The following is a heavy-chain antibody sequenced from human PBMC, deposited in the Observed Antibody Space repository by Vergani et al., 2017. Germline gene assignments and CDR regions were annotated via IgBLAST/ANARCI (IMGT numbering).Heavy chain of an antibody. J-gene: IGHJ4*02. D-gene: IGHD3-10*01. CDR1: GYTLSRYS. V-gene: IGHV7-4-1*02. Sequence: QVQLVQSGSELKKPGASVKVSCKASGYTLSRYSIYWVRQAPGQGLEWMGWINTNTGNPTYAQGFTGRFVFSLDTSVSTAYLQISSLKAEDTAVYYCARPSYGSGSLGFDYWGQGTLVTVSS. CDR2: INTNTGNP. CDR3: ARPSYGSGSLGFDY.